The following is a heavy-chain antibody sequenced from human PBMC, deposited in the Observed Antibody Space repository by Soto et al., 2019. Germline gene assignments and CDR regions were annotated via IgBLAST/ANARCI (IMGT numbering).Heavy chain of an antibody. CDR3: ARSVAVPGAHIDY. Sequence: XGTLSLTCSVSGGSISGSYWSWIRQSPGKGLEWLGYVYYTGSTNYSPSLRSRVSISVDTSKNEFSLRLSSVTAADTAVYFCARSVAVPGAHIDYWGQGTQVTVSS. J-gene: IGHJ4*02. D-gene: IGHD6-19*01. V-gene: IGHV4-59*01. CDR1: GGSISGSY. CDR2: VYYTGST.